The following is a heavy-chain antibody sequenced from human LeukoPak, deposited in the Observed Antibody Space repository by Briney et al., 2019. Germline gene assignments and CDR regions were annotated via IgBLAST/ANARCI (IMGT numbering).Heavy chain of an antibody. CDR2: INHSGST. CDR1: GGSISSSSYY. Sequence: PSETLSLTCTVSGGSISSSSYYWSWIRQPPGKGLEWIGEINHSGSTNYNPSLKSRVTISVDTSKNQFSLKLSSVTAADTAVYYCARGCGEQWLVQSGNWFDPWGQGTLVTVSS. CDR3: ARGCGEQWLVQSGNWFDP. D-gene: IGHD6-19*01. V-gene: IGHV4-39*07. J-gene: IGHJ5*02.